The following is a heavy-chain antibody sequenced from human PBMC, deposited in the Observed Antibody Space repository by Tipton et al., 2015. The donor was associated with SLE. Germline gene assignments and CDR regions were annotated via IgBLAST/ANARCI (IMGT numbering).Heavy chain of an antibody. D-gene: IGHD2-15*01. Sequence: GSLRLSCAASGFTFSSYEMNWVRQAPGKGLEWVSYISSSGSTIYYADSVKGRFTISRDNAKNSLYLQMNSLRAEDTAVYYCAKVRHVVVVAATQGDFDYWGQGTLVTVSS. CDR1: GFTFSSYE. J-gene: IGHJ4*02. CDR3: AKVRHVVVVAATQGDFDY. V-gene: IGHV3-48*03. CDR2: ISSSGSTI.